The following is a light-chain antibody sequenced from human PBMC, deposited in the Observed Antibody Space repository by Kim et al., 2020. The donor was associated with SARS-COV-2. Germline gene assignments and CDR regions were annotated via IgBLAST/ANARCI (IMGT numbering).Light chain of an antibody. CDR2: GKN. Sequence: SSELTQDPAVSVALGQTVRITCQGDSLRSYYASWYQQKPGQAPVLVIYGKNNRPSGIPDRFPGSSSGNTAPLTITGAQAEDEADYYCNSRDSSGNHWLFG. V-gene: IGLV3-19*01. J-gene: IGLJ3*02. CDR3: NSRDSSGNHWL. CDR1: SLRSYY.